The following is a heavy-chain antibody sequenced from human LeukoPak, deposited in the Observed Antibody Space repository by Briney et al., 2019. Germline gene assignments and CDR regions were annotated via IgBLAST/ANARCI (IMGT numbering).Heavy chain of an antibody. CDR1: WGSFSGYY. J-gene: IGHJ4*02. Sequence: SETLSLTCAVYWGSFSGYYWSWIRQPPGKGLEWIGEINHSGSTNYIPSLESRVTISLDTSKNQFSLKLSSVTAADTAVYYCARGLGRARPRFDYWGQGTLVTVSS. CDR2: INHSGST. D-gene: IGHD6-6*01. V-gene: IGHV4-34*01. CDR3: ARGLGRARPRFDY.